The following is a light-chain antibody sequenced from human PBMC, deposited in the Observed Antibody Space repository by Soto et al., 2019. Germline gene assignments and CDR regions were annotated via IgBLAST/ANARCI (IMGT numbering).Light chain of an antibody. CDR1: SSDVGGYNY. V-gene: IGLV2-14*01. J-gene: IGLJ2*01. CDR3: SSYTSSSIVV. CDR2: EVR. Sequence: QSALTQPASVSGSPGQSITISCTGTSSDVGGYNYVSWYQQHPGKAPKLMIYEVRNRPSGVSNRFSGSKSGNTASLTISGLQAEDEADYYCSSYTSSSIVVFGGGTKVTVL.